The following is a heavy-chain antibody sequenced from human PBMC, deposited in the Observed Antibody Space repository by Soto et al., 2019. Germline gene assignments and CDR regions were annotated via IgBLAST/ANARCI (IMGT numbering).Heavy chain of an antibody. V-gene: IGHV1-18*01. CDR3: AKDIVIMVYAIRRNIKDYVMEV. J-gene: IGHJ6*02. CDR1: GYTFTSYG. CDR2: ISAYNGNT. D-gene: IGHD2-8*01. Sequence: DSVKVSCKASGYTFTSYGISWVRQAPGQGLEWMGWISAYNGNTNYAQKLQGRVTMTTDTSTSTAYMELRSLRSDDTAVYYCAKDIVIMVYAIRRNIKDYVMEVWGQ.